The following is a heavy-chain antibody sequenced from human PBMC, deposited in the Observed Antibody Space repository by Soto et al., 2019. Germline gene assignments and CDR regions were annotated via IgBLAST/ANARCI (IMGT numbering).Heavy chain of an antibody. CDR1: VGSISSSY. CDR2: IYYSGST. V-gene: IGHV4-59*01. D-gene: IGHD2-2*01. J-gene: IGHJ4*02. Sequence: PSETLSPTCTVSVGSISSSYWSWFGKPPGKGLEWIVYIYYSGSTNYIPSLKSRVAISVDTSKNQFSLKLSSVTAADTAVFYCARAVVVPAAIEIYFDYWGQGTLVTVSS. CDR3: ARAVVVPAAIEIYFDY.